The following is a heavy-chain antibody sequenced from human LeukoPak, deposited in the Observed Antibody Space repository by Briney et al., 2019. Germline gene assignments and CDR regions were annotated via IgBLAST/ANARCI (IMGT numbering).Heavy chain of an antibody. V-gene: IGHV3-7*03. D-gene: IGHD1-26*01. J-gene: IGHJ5*01. CDR3: ARVSGNYYRWFDS. Sequence: GGSLRLSCAASRFTFSSYWMSWVRQAPGKGLEWVANIKQDGSEKYYVDSVKGRFTISRDNAKNSLYLQMNSLRAEDTAVYYCARVSGNYYRWFDSWGQGTLVTVSS. CDR1: RFTFSSYW. CDR2: IKQDGSEK.